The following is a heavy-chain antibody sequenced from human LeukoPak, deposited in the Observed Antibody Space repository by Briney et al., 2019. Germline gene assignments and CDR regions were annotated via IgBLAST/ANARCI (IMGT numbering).Heavy chain of an antibody. J-gene: IGHJ4*02. D-gene: IGHD6-19*01. CDR1: GFTFSDYY. V-gene: IGHV3-11*01. CDR2: ISSSGSTI. CDR3: VKAVYSSGWTD. Sequence: GGSLRLSCAASGFTFSDYYMSWIRQAPGKGLEWVSYISSSGSTIYYADSVKGRFTISRDNAKNSLYLQMNSLRVEDTAVYYCVKAVYSSGWTDWGQGTLVTVSS.